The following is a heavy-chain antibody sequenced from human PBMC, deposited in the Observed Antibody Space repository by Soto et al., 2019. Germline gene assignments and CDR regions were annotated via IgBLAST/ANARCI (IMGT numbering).Heavy chain of an antibody. CDR3: ARDALVVPAADNWFDP. CDR2: TSCSGDST. CDR1: GFTFSTYA. J-gene: IGHJ5*02. V-gene: IGHV3-23*01. D-gene: IGHD2-2*01. Sequence: VGSLGLSCAASGFTFSTYAMSWVRQAPGKGLEWVSATSCSGDSTYYADSVKGRFTISRDNSINTLFLQMDILRTEDTAVYYCARDALVVPAADNWFDPWGQGTLVTVSS.